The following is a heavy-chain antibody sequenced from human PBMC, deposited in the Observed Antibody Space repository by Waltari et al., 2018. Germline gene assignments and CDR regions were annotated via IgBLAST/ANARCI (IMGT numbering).Heavy chain of an antibody. CDR1: GYTFTSYY. J-gene: IGHJ5*02. D-gene: IGHD2-15*01. CDR2: INPSGGST. V-gene: IGHV1-46*01. Sequence: QVQLVQSGAEVKKPGASVKVSCKASGYTFTSYYMHWVRQAPGQGLEWMGIINPSGGSTSYAQKFQGRVTMTRDTSTSTVYMELSSLRSEDTAVYYCARDWVQYCSGGSCYFNWFDPWGQGTLVTVSS. CDR3: ARDWVQYCSGGSCYFNWFDP.